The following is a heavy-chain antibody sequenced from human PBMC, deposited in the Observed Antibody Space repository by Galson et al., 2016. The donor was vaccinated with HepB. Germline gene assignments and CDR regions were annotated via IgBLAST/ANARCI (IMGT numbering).Heavy chain of an antibody. J-gene: IGHJ6*02. CDR1: GFTFSNYD. D-gene: IGHD6-13*01. Sequence: SLRLSCAASGFTFSNYDIHWVRQAPGKGLEWVAVIWYGGNNKYYGDSVKGRFTISRDNSKNTLYLQMNSLRDEDTAVYYCARAKRSGEYSSSWYGLDVWGQGTTVTVSS. CDR3: ARAKRSGEYSSSWYGLDV. V-gene: IGHV3-33*08. CDR2: IWYGGNNK.